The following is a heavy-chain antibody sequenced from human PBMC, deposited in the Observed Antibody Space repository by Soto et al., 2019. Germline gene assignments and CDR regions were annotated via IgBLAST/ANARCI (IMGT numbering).Heavy chain of an antibody. V-gene: IGHV1-69*01. J-gene: IGHJ4*02. CDR3: ARDREVGATQDY. CDR1: GGSFRNTA. Sequence: QVQLVQSGAEVKKPGSSVKVSCKASGGSFRNTAFSWVRQAPGQGLEWMGGIIPLFGTANYAQKFQGSVTITADESMSAVYMELSSLRSEDTAVYYCARDREVGATQDYWGQGTLVTVSS. CDR2: IIPLFGTA. D-gene: IGHD1-26*01.